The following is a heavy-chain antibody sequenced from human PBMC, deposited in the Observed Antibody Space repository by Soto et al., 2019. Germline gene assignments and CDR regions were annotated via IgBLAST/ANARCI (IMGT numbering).Heavy chain of an antibody. CDR1: GFTVSSNY. V-gene: IGHV3-53*01. CDR3: ARVPSVGDKNYYYGMDV. Sequence: TGGSLRLSCAASGFTVSSNYMSWVRQAPGKGLEWVSVIYSGGSTYYADSVKGRFTISRDNSKNTLYLQMNSLRAEDTAVYYCARVPSVGDKNYYYGMDVWGQGTTVTVSS. CDR2: IYSGGST. J-gene: IGHJ6*02. D-gene: IGHD2-15*01.